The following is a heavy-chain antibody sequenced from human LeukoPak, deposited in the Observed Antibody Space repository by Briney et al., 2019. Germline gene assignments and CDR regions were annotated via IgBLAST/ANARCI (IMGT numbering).Heavy chain of an antibody. CDR2: ISPSGGST. J-gene: IGHJ6*03. CDR1: GYTFTSNY. D-gene: IGHD3-9*01. V-gene: IGHV1-46*01. CDR3: ARGGFDEVRYFDWLSRYYYYYYMDV. Sequence: ASVKVSCKAFGYTFTSNYMHWVRQAPGQGPEWMGVISPSGGSTTYAQKFQGRVTLTRDMSTSTDYLELSSLRSEDTAVYYCARGGFDEVRYFDWLSRYYYYYYMDVWGKGTTVTISS.